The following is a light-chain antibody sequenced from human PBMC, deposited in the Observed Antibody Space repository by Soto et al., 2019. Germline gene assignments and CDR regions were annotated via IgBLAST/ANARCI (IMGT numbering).Light chain of an antibody. CDR3: QQRSNWTLT. Sequence: EIVLTQSPATLSLSPGERATLSCRASQSVSSYLAWYQQKPGQAPRLLIYDASNRATGIPARFSGSGSGTDFSLTISSLVPEDFAVYYCQQRSNWTLTFGQGTKLEIK. CDR1: QSVSSY. V-gene: IGKV3-11*01. CDR2: DAS. J-gene: IGKJ2*01.